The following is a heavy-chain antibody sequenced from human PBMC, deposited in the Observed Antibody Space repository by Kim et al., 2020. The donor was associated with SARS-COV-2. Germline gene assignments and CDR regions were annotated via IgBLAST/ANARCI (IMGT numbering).Heavy chain of an antibody. CDR1: GYMFTDYY. J-gene: IGHJ4*01. CDR2: LNPKSGAT. Sequence: ASVKVSCQASGYMFTDYYIHWVRQAPGQGLEWMGGLNPKSGATHYSRRFQGRITLTADTYTTTYMEQSSMPSDDTAIYYCSRAVFQYDDSGYWG. D-gene: IGHD3-22*01. V-gene: IGHV1-2*02. CDR3: SRAVFQYDDSGY.